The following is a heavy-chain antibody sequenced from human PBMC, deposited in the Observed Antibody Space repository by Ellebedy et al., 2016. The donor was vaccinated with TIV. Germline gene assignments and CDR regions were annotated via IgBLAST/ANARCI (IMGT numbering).Heavy chain of an antibody. J-gene: IGHJ4*02. CDR2: ISYDGSNK. V-gene: IGHV3-30-3*01. Sequence: GESLKISCAASGFTFSSYAMHWVRQAPGKGLEWVAVISYDGSNKYYADSVKGRFTISRDNSKNTLYLQMNSLRAEDTAVYYCARGLIAVTGTLFFDYWGQGTLVTVSS. CDR3: ARGLIAVTGTLFFDY. CDR1: GFTFSSYA. D-gene: IGHD6-19*01.